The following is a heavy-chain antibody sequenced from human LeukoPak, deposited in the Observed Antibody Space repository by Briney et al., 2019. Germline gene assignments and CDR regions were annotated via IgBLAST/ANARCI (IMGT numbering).Heavy chain of an antibody. Sequence: NPSETLSLTCTVSGGSISSYYWSWVRQPPGKGLEWVGYIYYSGSTNYNPSLKSRVTISVDTSKNQFSLKLSSVTAADTAVYYCARQIWTTVTGYIDYWGQGTLVTVSS. CDR3: ARQIWTTVTGYIDY. CDR1: GGSISSYY. V-gene: IGHV4-59*08. CDR2: IYYSGST. J-gene: IGHJ4*02. D-gene: IGHD4-17*01.